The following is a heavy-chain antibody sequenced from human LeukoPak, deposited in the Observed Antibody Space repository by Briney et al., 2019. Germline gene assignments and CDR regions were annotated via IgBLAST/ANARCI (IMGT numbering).Heavy chain of an antibody. CDR3: AKDLDSNYDAFDI. CDR2: IRYDGSNK. D-gene: IGHD4-11*01. J-gene: IGHJ3*02. CDR1: GFTFSSYG. Sequence: GGSLRLSCAASGFTFSSYGMHWVRQAPGKGLEWVAFIRYDGSNKYYADSVKGRFTISRDNSKNTLYLQMNSLRAEDTAVYYCAKDLDSNYDAFDIWGQGTMVTASS. V-gene: IGHV3-30*02.